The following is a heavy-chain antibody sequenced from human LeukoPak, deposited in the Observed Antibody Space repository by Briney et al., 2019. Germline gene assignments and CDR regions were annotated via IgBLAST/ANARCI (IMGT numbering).Heavy chain of an antibody. CDR1: GFTFSSYG. J-gene: IGHJ6*02. V-gene: IGHV3-30*18. CDR2: ISYDGSNK. CDR3: AKEPHRGIWQQLADYYYYGMDV. Sequence: GGSLRLSCAASGFTFSSYGMHWVRQAAGKGLEWVAVISYDGSNKYYADSVKGRFTISRDNSKNTLYLQMNSLRAEDTAVYYCAKEPHRGIWQQLADYYYYGMDVWGQGTTVTVSS. D-gene: IGHD6-13*01.